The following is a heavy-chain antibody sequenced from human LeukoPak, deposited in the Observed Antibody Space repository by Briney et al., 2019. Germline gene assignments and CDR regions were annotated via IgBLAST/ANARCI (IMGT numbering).Heavy chain of an antibody. CDR3: ASSPKGQLWNLKV. CDR1: GFTFSSYA. Sequence: GGSLRLSCAASGFTFSSYAMHWVRQAPGKGLEWVAVISYDGSNKYYADSVKGRFTISRDNSKNTLYLQLSSLRAEDTAMFYCASSPKGQLWNLKVWGQGTLVTVSS. V-gene: IGHV3-30*14. D-gene: IGHD5-18*01. J-gene: IGHJ4*02. CDR2: ISYDGSNK.